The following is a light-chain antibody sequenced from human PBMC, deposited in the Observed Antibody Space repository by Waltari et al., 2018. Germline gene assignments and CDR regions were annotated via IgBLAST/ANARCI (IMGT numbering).Light chain of an antibody. CDR2: TAS. Sequence: IQLTQPPSSLSASVGDRVIITCRASQGIINYLACSQQKPGKAPKLLNHTASTLQSGVPSRFSGSGSGTDFTLTISSLQSEDVAVYFCQQYKEWPPVTFGGGTRVEIK. CDR3: QQYKEWPPVT. J-gene: IGKJ4*02. V-gene: IGKV1-9*01. CDR1: QGIINY.